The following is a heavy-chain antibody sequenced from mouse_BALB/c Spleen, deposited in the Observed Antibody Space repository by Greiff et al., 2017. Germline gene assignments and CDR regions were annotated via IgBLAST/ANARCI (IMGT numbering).Heavy chain of an antibody. V-gene: IGHV1S137*01. CDR3: AGGLRLRGYAMDY. D-gene: IGHD1-2*01. Sequence: QVQLQQSGAELVRPGVSVKISCKGSGYTFTDYAMHWVKQSHAKSLEWIGVISTYYGDASYNQKFKGKATMTGDKSSSTAYMELARLTSEDSAIYYCAGGLRLRGYAMDYWGQGTSVTVSS. CDR1: GYTFTDYA. CDR2: ISTYYGDA. J-gene: IGHJ4*01.